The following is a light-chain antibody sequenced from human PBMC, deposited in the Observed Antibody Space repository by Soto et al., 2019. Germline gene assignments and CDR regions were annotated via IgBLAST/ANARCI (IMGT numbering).Light chain of an antibody. CDR2: DVS. V-gene: IGLV2-14*01. CDR3: SSYTSSSTLLYV. CDR1: SSDVGGYTF. Sequence: QSALTQPASVSGSPGQSITISCTGTSSDVGGYTFVSWYQQHSGKAPKLMIYDVSNRPSGVSNRFSGAKSGNTASLTISGLQAEDEAEYYGSSYTSSSTLLYVFGTGTKVTVL. J-gene: IGLJ1*01.